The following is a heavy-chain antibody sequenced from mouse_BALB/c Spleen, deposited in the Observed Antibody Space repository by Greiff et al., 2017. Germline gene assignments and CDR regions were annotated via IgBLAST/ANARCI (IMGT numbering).Heavy chain of an antibody. V-gene: IGHV1-80*01. CDR3: ARVWDFDY. Sequence: VQLQESGAELVRPGSSVKISCKASGYAFSSYWMNWVKQRPGQGLEWIGQIYPGDGDTNYNGKFKGKATLTADKSSSTAYMQLSSLTSEDSAVYFCARVWDFDYWGQGTTLTVSS. CDR1: GYAFSSYW. J-gene: IGHJ2*01. CDR2: IYPGDGDT. D-gene: IGHD4-1*01.